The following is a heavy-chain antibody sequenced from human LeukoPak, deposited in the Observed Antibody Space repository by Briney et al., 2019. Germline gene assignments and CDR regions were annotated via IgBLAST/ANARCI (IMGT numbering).Heavy chain of an antibody. V-gene: IGHV4-59*01. CDR2: IYYSGST. Sequence: SETLSLTCTVSGGSISSYYWNWIRQPPGKGLEWIGYIYYSGSTNYNPSLKSRVTISVDTSKNQFSLKLSSVTAADTAVYYCARANYDFWSGPLLNWFAPWGQGTLVTVSS. J-gene: IGHJ5*02. CDR3: ARANYDFWSGPLLNWFAP. D-gene: IGHD3-3*01. CDR1: GGSISSYY.